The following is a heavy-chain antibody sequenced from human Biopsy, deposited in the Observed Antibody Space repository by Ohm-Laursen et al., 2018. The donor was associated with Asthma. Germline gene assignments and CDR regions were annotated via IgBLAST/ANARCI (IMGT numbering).Heavy chain of an antibody. CDR1: GFSVSSNE. J-gene: IGHJ4*02. CDR2: ISFDGTNR. D-gene: IGHD1-26*01. V-gene: IGHV3-30*18. Sequence: SLRLSCAASGFSVSSNEMSWVRQAPGKGLDWVAVISFDGTNRNYTDSVKGRFTISRDNSRNTLHLEMNSLRAEDTAVYFCAKEVFPGWELRRGPDSWGQGTLVTVSS. CDR3: AKEVFPGWELRRGPDS.